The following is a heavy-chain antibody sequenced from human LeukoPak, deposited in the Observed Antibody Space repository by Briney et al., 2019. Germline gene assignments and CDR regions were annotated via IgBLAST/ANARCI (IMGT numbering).Heavy chain of an antibody. D-gene: IGHD3-22*01. V-gene: IGHV1-69*05. J-gene: IGHJ1*01. CDR1: GGTFSSYA. CDR3: ASRGSGYYFDEYFQH. Sequence: GSSVKVSCKASGGTFSSYAISWVRQAPGQGLEWMGRIIPIFGTANYAQKFQGRVTITTDESTSTAYMELSSLRSEDTAVYYCASRGSGYYFDEYFQHWGQGPLVTVSS. CDR2: IIPIFGTA.